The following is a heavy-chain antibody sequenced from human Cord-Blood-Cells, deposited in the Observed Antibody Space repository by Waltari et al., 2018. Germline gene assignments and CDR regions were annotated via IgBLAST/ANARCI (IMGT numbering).Heavy chain of an antibody. Sequence: QVQLVQSGAEVKKPGASVKVSCKASGGTFSSYAISWVRQAPGQGLEWMGGIIPIFGTANYAQKFQGRVTITADESTSTAYMELSSLRSEDTAVYYCAREYEYSSSYYYYGMDVWGQGTTVTVSS. CDR3: AREYEYSSSYYYYGMDV. V-gene: IGHV1-69*12. CDR2: IIPIFGTA. D-gene: IGHD6-6*01. J-gene: IGHJ6*02. CDR1: GGTFSSYA.